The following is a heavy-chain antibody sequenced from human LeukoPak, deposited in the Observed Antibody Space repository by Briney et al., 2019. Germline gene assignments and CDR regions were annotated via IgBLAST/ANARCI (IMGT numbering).Heavy chain of an antibody. CDR1: GFTFSSYG. CDR3: TKPQPYDY. D-gene: IGHD5-18*01. CDR2: IRYDGSNK. V-gene: IGHV3-30*02. Sequence: GGSLRLSCAASGFTFSSYGMHWVRQAPGKGLEWVAFIRYDGSNKYYADSVKGRFTISRDNAKNSLFLQMNSLRAEDTAVYYCTKPQPYDYWGQGTLVTVSS. J-gene: IGHJ4*02.